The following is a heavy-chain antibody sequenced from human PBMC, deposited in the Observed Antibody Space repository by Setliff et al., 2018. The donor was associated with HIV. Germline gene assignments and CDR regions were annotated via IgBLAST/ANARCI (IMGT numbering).Heavy chain of an antibody. J-gene: IGHJ4*02. CDR2: VNRGRRT. CDR3: AREIPYSYGGRGHPL. V-gene: IGHV4-34*01. Sequence: WIRQPPGMGLEWIGEVNRGRRTNYNSSLKSRVTISIDTSRNQFPLTVSSVTAADTAVYYCAREIPYSYGGRGHPLWGQGTLVTVSS. D-gene: IGHD3-22*01.